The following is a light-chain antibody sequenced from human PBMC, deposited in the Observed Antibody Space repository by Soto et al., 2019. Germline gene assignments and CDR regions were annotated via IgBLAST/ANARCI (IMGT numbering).Light chain of an antibody. CDR2: EAS. CDR1: QSISSW. V-gene: IGKV1-5*03. Sequence: DIQMTQSPSTLSASVGDRFTITCRASQSISSWLAWYQQKPGTAPKLLIYEASTLESGVPSRFTGIRSGTKFTLSVSSLQPDDFATYYCQQYNDSFPYTFGQGTKLEIK. CDR3: QQYNDSFPYT. J-gene: IGKJ2*01.